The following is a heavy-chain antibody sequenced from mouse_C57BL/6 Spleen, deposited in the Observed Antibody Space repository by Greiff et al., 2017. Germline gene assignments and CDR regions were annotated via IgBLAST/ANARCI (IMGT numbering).Heavy chain of an antibody. D-gene: IGHD2-4*01. V-gene: IGHV5-17*01. J-gene: IGHJ3*01. Sequence: EVKLMESGGGLVKPGGSLKLSCAASGFTFSDYGMHWVRQAPEKGLEWVAYISSGSSTIYYADTVKGRFTISRDNAKNTLFRQMTSLRSEDTAMYYWAREGTIDYDYDGAGFAYWGQGTLVTVSA. CDR2: ISSGSSTI. CDR1: GFTFSDYG. CDR3: AREGTIDYDYDGAGFAY.